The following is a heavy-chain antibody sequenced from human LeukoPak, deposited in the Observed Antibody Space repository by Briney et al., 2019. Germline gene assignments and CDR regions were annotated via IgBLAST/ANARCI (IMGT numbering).Heavy chain of an antibody. D-gene: IGHD3-3*01. Sequence: GGSLRLSCAASGFTFSSYWMSWVRQAPGKRLEWVANIKQDGSEKYYVDSVKGRFTISRDNAKNSLYLQMNSLRAEDTAVYYCAKDLQGWSGYLGAVYYYYYMDVWGKGTTVTVSS. CDR1: GFTFSSYW. CDR2: IKQDGSEK. CDR3: AKDLQGWSGYLGAVYYYYYMDV. J-gene: IGHJ6*03. V-gene: IGHV3-7*01.